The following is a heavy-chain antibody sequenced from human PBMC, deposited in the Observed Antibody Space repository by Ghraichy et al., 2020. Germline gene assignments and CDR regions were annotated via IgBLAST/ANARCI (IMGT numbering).Heavy chain of an antibody. J-gene: IGHJ4*02. CDR2: IKEDGSKM. CDR1: GFTFTSYW. D-gene: IGHD1-26*01. Sequence: GESLNISCAASGFTFTSYWMYWVRQAPGKGPEWVTNIKEDGSKMYYVDSVQGRFTVSRDNAKKTLYLQMNSLRVEDTAVYYCAKDQDTGWSFADWGQGTLVTVFS. V-gene: IGHV3-7*01. CDR3: AKDQDTGWSFAD.